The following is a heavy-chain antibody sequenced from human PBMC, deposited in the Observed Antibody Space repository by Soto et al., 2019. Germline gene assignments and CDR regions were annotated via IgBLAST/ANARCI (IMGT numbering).Heavy chain of an antibody. CDR1: GFTLSSYW. CDR3: ARVERFLEWLYVDY. Sequence: GGSLRLSCAASGFTLSSYWMHWVRQAPGKGLVWVSRINSDGSSTSYADSVKGRFTISRDNAKNTLYLQMNSLRAEDTAVYYCARVERFLEWLYVDYWGQGTLVTVSS. J-gene: IGHJ4*02. V-gene: IGHV3-74*01. D-gene: IGHD3-3*01. CDR2: INSDGSST.